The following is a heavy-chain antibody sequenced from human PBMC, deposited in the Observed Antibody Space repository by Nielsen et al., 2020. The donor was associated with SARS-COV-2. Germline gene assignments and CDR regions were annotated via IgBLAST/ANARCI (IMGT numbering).Heavy chain of an antibody. CDR3: ARGYCTNGVCIVFDI. J-gene: IGHJ3*02. Sequence: ASVKVSCKVSGYTLTELSMHWVRQAPGKGLEWMGGFDPEDGETIYAQKFQGRVTMTRDTSISTAYMELSRLRSDDTAVYYCARGYCTNGVCIVFDIWGQGTMVTVSS. CDR1: GYTLTELS. CDR2: FDPEDGET. V-gene: IGHV1-24*01. D-gene: IGHD2-8*01.